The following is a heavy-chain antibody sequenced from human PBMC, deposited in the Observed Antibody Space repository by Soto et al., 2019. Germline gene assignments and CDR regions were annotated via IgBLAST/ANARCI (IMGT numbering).Heavy chain of an antibody. J-gene: IGHJ4*02. CDR1: GFTFSNAW. D-gene: IGHD6-13*01. CDR3: TTDIFNGDSGS. V-gene: IGHV3-15*01. Sequence: SGGSLRLSCAASGFTFSNAWMSWVRQAPGKGLEWVGRIKSKTDGGTTDYAAPAKGRFTISRDDSKNTLYLQMNSLKTEDTAVYYCTTDIFNGDSGSWGQGTLVTVSS. CDR2: IKSKTDGGTT.